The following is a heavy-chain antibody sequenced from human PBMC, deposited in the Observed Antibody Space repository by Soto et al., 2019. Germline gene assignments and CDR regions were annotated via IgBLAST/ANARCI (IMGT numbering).Heavy chain of an antibody. CDR2: ISSSSSYI. V-gene: IGHV3-21*01. CDR3: ARDQIIIQLWLRNYYYYGMDV. D-gene: IGHD5-18*01. Sequence: TGGSLRLSCAASGFTFSSYSMNWVRQAPGKGLEWVSSISSSSSYIYYADSVKGRFTISRDNAKNSLYLQMNSLRAEDTAVYYCARDQIIIQLWLRNYYYYGMDVWGQGTTVTVSS. J-gene: IGHJ6*02. CDR1: GFTFSSYS.